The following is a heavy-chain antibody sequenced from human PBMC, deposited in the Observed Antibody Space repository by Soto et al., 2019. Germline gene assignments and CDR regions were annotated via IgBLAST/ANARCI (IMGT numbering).Heavy chain of an antibody. V-gene: IGHV3-53*02. D-gene: IGHD3-16*01. CDR2: IYSGGST. Sequence: EVQLVETGGGLIQPGGSLRLSCAASGFTVSSNYMSWVRQAPGKGLEWVSVIYSGGSTYYADSVKGRFTISRDNSKNTLYLQMNSLRAEDTAVYYCGRAPVFKLSIHYGMDVWGQGTTVTVSS. J-gene: IGHJ6*02. CDR3: GRAPVFKLSIHYGMDV. CDR1: GFTVSSNY.